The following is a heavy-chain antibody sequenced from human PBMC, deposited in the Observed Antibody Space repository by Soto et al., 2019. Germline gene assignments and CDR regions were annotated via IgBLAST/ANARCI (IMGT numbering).Heavy chain of an antibody. Sequence: QVHLEESGGGLVKPGGSLRLSCRASGFTFSDYYMSWIRQAPGKGLEWVADISNSGRITHHADSVEGRFTIYRDNAKDSLFLQVNNLRPEDSAIYYCARDHGGGGLTLEYWGQGTLVTVSS. D-gene: IGHD3-16*01. V-gene: IGHV3-11*01. CDR3: ARDHGGGGLTLEY. CDR2: ISNSGRIT. J-gene: IGHJ4*02. CDR1: GFTFSDYY.